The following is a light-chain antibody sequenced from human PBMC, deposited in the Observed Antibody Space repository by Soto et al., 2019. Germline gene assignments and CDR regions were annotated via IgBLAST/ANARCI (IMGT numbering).Light chain of an antibody. V-gene: IGKV3-20*01. CDR1: QSVTSTY. J-gene: IGKJ1*01. CDR3: HHYAST. CDR2: GAS. Sequence: VLTQSPGTLSLSPGERATLSCRASQSVTSTYLAWYQQKPGQAPRLLIYGASSRATGVPDRFSGSGSGTDFTLTISRLEPEDFAVYFCHHYASTFGQGTNV.